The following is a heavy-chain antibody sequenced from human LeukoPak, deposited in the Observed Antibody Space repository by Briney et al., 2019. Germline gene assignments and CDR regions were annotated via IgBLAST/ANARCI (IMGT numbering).Heavy chain of an antibody. CDR3: ARNGYYYDSRYYFDY. CDR2: IIPIFGTA. D-gene: IGHD3-22*01. Sequence: GASVKVSCKVSGYTLTELSMHWVRQAPGKGLEWMGGIIPIFGTANYAQKFQGRVTITADESTSTAYMELSSLRSEDTAVYYCARNGYYYDSRYYFDYWGQGTLVTVSS. J-gene: IGHJ4*02. V-gene: IGHV1-69*13. CDR1: GYTLTELS.